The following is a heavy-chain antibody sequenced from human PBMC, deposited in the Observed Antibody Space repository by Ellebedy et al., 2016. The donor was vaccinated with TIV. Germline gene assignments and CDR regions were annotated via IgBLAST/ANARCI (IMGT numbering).Heavy chain of an antibody. CDR2: MRYDGNYK. J-gene: IGHJ4*02. Sequence: LGGSLRLSCAASGFTFSGYGIHWVRQAPGKGLEWVAIMRYDGNYKDYADSVKGRFTISRDNSKSTLYLQMNSLRVEDTAVYYCARGRNYYDSSGYYSDLDYWGQGTLVTVSS. V-gene: IGHV3-33*08. CDR3: ARGRNYYDSSGYYSDLDY. CDR1: GFTFSGYG. D-gene: IGHD3-22*01.